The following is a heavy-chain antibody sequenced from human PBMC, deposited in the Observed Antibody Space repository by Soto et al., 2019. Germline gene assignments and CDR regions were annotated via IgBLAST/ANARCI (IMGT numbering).Heavy chain of an antibody. V-gene: IGHV5-51*01. J-gene: IGHJ6*02. D-gene: IGHD6-13*01. CDR1: GYSFTSYW. CDR3: ARLGQLVRSYYYYGMDV. Sequence: GESLKISCKGSGYSFTSYWIGWVRQMPGKGLEWMGIIYPGDSDTRYSPSFQGQVTISADKSISTAYLQWSSLKASDTAMYYCARLGQLVRSYYYYGMDVWGQGTTVTVSS. CDR2: IYPGDSDT.